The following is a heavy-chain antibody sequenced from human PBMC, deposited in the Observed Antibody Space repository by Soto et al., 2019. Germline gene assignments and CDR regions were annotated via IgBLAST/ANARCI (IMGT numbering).Heavy chain of an antibody. CDR3: ARPPTYSSSWYYS. D-gene: IGHD6-13*01. CDR2: IDPSDSYT. V-gene: IGHV5-10-1*01. CDR1: GYSFTSYW. Sequence: GESLKISCEASGYSFTSYWINWVRQIPGKGLEWMGRIDPSDSYTNYSPSFQGHVTISADKSISTAYLQWSSLKASDTAMYYCARPPTYSSSWYYSWGQGTMVTVS. J-gene: IGHJ3*01.